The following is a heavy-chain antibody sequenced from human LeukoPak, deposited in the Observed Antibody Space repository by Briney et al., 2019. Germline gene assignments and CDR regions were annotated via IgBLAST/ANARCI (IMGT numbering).Heavy chain of an antibody. CDR1: GGSFSGYY. V-gene: IGHV4-34*01. D-gene: IGHD2-2*01. J-gene: IGHJ4*02. Sequence: SETLSLTCAVYGGSFSGYYWSWIRQPPGKGLEWIGEINHSGSTNYNPSLKSRVTISVDTSKNQFSLKLSSVTAADTAVYYCARPLYCSSTSCHDYWGQGTLVTVSS. CDR2: INHSGST. CDR3: ARPLYCSSTSCHDY.